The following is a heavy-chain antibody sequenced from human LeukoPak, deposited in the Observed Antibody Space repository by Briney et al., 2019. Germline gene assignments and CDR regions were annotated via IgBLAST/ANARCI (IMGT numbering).Heavy chain of an antibody. J-gene: IGHJ5*02. CDR3: ARDRGDSSGYS. Sequence: NAGGSLRLSCAASGFIFSSYSMNWVRQAPGKGLEWVSSISSSSSYIYYADSVKGRFTISRDNAKNSLYPQMNSLRAEDTAVYYCARDRGDSSGYSWGQGTLVTVSS. CDR1: GFIFSSYS. CDR2: ISSSSSYI. V-gene: IGHV3-21*01. D-gene: IGHD3-22*01.